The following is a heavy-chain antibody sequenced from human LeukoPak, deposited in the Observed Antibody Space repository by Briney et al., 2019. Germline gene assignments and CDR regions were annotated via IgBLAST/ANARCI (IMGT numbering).Heavy chain of an antibody. CDR2: IYYSGST. CDR1: GGSISSSSYY. V-gene: IGHV4-39*01. Sequence: SETLSLTCTVSGGSISSSSYYWGWIRQPPGKGLEWIGSIYYSGSTYYNPSLKSRVTISVDTSKNQFSLKLSSVTAADTAVYYCARHGSGYCSGGSCYFVRSKNWFDPWGQGTLVTVSS. CDR3: ARHGSGYCSGGSCYFVRSKNWFDP. J-gene: IGHJ5*02. D-gene: IGHD2-15*01.